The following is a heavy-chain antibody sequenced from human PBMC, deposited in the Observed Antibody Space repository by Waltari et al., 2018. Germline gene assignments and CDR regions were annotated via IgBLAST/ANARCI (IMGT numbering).Heavy chain of an antibody. Sequence: EVQLLESGGNLVQPGGSLRLSCAASGFIFSDYGMAWVRQAPGKGVEWVAAMNTAGRTTYSADSVRGRFTISRDNSQGTLYLQMNDLRAEDTAIYYCAKAFLAVKPYYFDFWGQGTLVTVSS. J-gene: IGHJ4*02. CDR3: AKAFLAVKPYYFDF. CDR1: GFIFSDYG. D-gene: IGHD3-22*01. CDR2: MNTAGRTT. V-gene: IGHV3-23*01.